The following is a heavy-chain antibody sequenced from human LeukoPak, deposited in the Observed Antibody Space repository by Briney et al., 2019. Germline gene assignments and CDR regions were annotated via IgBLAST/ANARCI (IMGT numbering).Heavy chain of an antibody. CDR3: ASGPDCSSTSCLLFN. Sequence: PSETLSLTCTVSAGSISSYYWSWIRQPAGQGLEWIGRIYTSGSTNYNPSLKSRVTMSVDTSKNQFSLKLSSVTAADTAVYYCASGPDCSSTSCLLFNWGQGTLVTVSS. D-gene: IGHD2-2*01. V-gene: IGHV4-4*07. J-gene: IGHJ4*02. CDR1: AGSISSYY. CDR2: IYTSGST.